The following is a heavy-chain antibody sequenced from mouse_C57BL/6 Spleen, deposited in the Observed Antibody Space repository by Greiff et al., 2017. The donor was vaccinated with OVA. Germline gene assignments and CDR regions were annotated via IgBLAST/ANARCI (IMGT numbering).Heavy chain of an antibody. CDR3: AMGDYYDYDGGPWFAD. D-gene: IGHD2-4*01. V-gene: IGHV1-74*01. CDR2: IHPSDSDT. J-gene: IGHJ3*01. CDR1: GYTFTSYW. Sequence: QVQLQQPGAELVKPGASVKVSCKASGYTFTSYWMHWVKQRPGQGLEWIGRIHPSDSDTNYNQKFKGKATLTVDKSSSTAYMQLSSLTSEDSAVYYCAMGDYYDYDGGPWFADWGQGTLVTVSA.